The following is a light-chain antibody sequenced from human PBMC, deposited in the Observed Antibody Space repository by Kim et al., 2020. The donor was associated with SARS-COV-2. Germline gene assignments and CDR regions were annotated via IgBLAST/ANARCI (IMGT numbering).Light chain of an antibody. V-gene: IGKV3-11*01. CDR3: QQRGS. CDR2: EAS. Sequence: GTLSLSPGDRATLSCRASQGVSNYLAWYQQKPGQAPRLLIYEASKRAVGIPARFSGSGSGTDFTLTISRLEPGDSAVYFCQQRGSFGQGTRLEIK. J-gene: IGKJ5*01. CDR1: QGVSNY.